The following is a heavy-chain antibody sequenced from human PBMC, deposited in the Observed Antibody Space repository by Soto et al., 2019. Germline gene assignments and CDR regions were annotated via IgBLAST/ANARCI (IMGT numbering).Heavy chain of an antibody. CDR2: INPDRGDT. V-gene: IGHV1-2*06. CDR3: AISLGVPDPRRAFDY. J-gene: IGHJ4*02. D-gene: IGHD3-3*01. CDR1: GYTFTGYY. Sequence: ASLKVSCKASGYTFTGYYMHWVRQAPGQGLEWVGRINPDRGDTDHAEKFQGRVTMTRDTSISTAYMDLTRLTSDDTAVYHCAISLGVPDPRRAFDYWGQGTPVTGSS.